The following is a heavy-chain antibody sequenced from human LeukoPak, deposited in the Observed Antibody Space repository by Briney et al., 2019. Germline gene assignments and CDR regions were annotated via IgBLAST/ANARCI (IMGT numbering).Heavy chain of an antibody. J-gene: IGHJ4*02. D-gene: IGHD1-26*01. CDR3: AREGRSGSYYNY. CDR2: IWYDGSKK. Sequence: GGSLRLSCAASGFTFSSYGMHWVRQAPGKGLEWVAVIWYDGSKKYYTDSVKGRFTISRHNSKNTLYLQMNSLRAEDTAVYYCAREGRSGSYYNYWGQGTLVTVSS. CDR1: GFTFSSYG. V-gene: IGHV3-33*01.